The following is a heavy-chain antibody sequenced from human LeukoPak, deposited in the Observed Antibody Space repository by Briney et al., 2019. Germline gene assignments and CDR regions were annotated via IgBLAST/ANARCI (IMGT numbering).Heavy chain of an antibody. D-gene: IGHD6-13*01. Sequence: GTSVKVSCKASGLTFRTSAMQWVRQARGQGLEWIGWTVLGSGDTNYAQSLKERVTITRDMSTSTAYLEVSSLRPEDTAMYYCAAGFSNRGYVYWGQGTLVTVSS. CDR3: AAGFSNRGYVY. J-gene: IGHJ4*02. CDR1: GLTFRTSA. V-gene: IGHV1-58*02. CDR2: TVLGSGDT.